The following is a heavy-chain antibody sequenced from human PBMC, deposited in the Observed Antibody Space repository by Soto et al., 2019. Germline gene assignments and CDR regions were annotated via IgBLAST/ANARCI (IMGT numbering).Heavy chain of an antibody. D-gene: IGHD3-3*01. CDR1: GYSFTSYW. V-gene: IGHV5-10-1*01. CDR3: ANHWRPDWYFDS. Sequence: PGESLKISCKGSGYSFTSYWISWVRQMPGKGLEWMGRIDPSNSDINYSPSLQGNVTISADKSITTAYLQWRSLRASETAMYYCANHWRPDWYFDSWGPGTLATVSS. CDR2: IDPSNSDI. J-gene: IGHJ2*01.